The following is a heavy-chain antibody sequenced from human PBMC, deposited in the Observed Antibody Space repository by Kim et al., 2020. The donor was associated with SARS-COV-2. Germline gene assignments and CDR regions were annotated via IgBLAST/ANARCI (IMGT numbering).Heavy chain of an antibody. V-gene: IGHV3-30*01. J-gene: IGHJ4*02. D-gene: IGHD1-1*01. Sequence: DSVKGRFTISRDNSKNTLYLQMNSLRAEDTAVYYCARDGTATTRPYYFDYWGQGTLVTVSS. CDR3: ARDGTATTRPYYFDY.